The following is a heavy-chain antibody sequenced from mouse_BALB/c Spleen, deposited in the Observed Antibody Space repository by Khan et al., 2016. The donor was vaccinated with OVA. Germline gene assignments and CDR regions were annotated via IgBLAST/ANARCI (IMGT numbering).Heavy chain of an antibody. J-gene: IGHJ1*01. V-gene: IGHV9-3-1*01. CDR2: INTYTGEP. CDR1: GYTFTNYG. Sequence: QIQLVQSGPELKKPGETVKISCKASGYTFTNYGMNWVKQAPGKGLKWMGWINTYTGEPTYADDFKGRFAFSLETYASTAYLQINNLKNEDTATYFCASGGYWYVDVWGAGTTVTVSS. D-gene: IGHD1-1*02. CDR3: ASGGYWYVDV.